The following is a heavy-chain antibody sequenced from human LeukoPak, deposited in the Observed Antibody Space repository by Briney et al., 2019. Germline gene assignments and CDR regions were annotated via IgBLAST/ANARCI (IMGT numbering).Heavy chain of an antibody. D-gene: IGHD5-24*01. Sequence: PSETLSLTCTVSGGSISSYYWSWVRQAPGKGLEWVSAISGSGGSTYYADSVKGRFTISRDNSKNTLYLQMNSLRAEDTAVYYCAKSPAPKWLPNFDYWGQGTLVTVSS. CDR1: GGSISSYY. CDR3: AKSPAPKWLPNFDY. V-gene: IGHV3-23*01. CDR2: ISGSGGST. J-gene: IGHJ4*02.